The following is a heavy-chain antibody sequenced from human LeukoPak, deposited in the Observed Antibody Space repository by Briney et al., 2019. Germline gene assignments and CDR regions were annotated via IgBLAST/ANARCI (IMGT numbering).Heavy chain of an antibody. CDR2: INHSGST. Sequence: PSETLSLTCAVYGGSVSAYYWSWIRQPPGKGLEWIGEINHSGSTNYNPSLKSRVTISVDTSKNQFSLKLNSVTAADTAVYYCASGVREWLFYYWGQGTLVTVSS. CDR1: GGSVSAYY. D-gene: IGHD3-3*01. V-gene: IGHV4-34*01. J-gene: IGHJ4*02. CDR3: ASGVREWLFYY.